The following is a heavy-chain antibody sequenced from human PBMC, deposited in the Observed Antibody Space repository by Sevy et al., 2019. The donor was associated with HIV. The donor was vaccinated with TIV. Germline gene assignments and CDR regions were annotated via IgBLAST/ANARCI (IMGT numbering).Heavy chain of an antibody. J-gene: IGHJ4*02. Sequence: SETLSLTCSVSDDSINSYYWSWIRQPPGKGLESIGYIYNNIGTTSYNPSLTSRVTISVDTSKNHFSLKLTSLTAADTAIYYCARGAVVIGTAATPVLDFWGLGSLVTVSS. D-gene: IGHD2-2*01. V-gene: IGHV4-59*08. CDR1: DDSINSYY. CDR3: ARGAVVIGTAATPVLDF. CDR2: IYNNIGTT.